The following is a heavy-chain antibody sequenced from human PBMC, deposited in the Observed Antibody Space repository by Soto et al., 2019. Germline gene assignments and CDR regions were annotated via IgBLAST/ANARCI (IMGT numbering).Heavy chain of an antibody. V-gene: IGHV4-59*01. J-gene: IGHJ6*02. CDR3: ARGEDAFFYYGLDV. Sequence: SETLSLTCTVSGGSITSSYWSWIRRPPGKGLAWIAYIYDTGISGYTPSTSYNPSLKSRVTMSVDTSKSQFSLKLTSVTAADTALYYCARGEDAFFYYGLDVWGQGITVTVSS. CDR2: IYDTGISGYTPST. CDR1: GGSITSSY.